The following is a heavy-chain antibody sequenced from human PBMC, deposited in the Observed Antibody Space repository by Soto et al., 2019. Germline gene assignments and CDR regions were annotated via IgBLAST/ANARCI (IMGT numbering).Heavy chain of an antibody. CDR3: ARRGLSGGDSPYYFDY. Sequence: QVQLVQSGAEVKKPGSSVKVSCKASGGTFSSYAISWVRQAPGQGLEWMGGIIPIFGTANYAQKFQGRVTITGDEATSTAYMELSSLRSEDTAVYYCARRGLSGGDSPYYFDYWGQGTLVTVSS. V-gene: IGHV1-69*01. CDR1: GGTFSSYA. J-gene: IGHJ4*02. D-gene: IGHD2-21*02. CDR2: IIPIFGTA.